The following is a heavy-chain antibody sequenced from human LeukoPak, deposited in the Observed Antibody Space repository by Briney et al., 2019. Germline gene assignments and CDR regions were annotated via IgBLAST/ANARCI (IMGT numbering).Heavy chain of an antibody. D-gene: IGHD5-12*01. J-gene: IGHJ5*02. CDR2: KSYSRRS. V-gene: IGHV4-59*13. CDR3: ARGGRGYDLYWFDP. Sequence: SDPLSLPCTVSGGSISSYYWRWLPQPPGKALECIGHKSYSRRSNYNPSLKRRVTISVDTSKNQFSLKLSSVTAADTGVYHCARGGRGYDLYWFDPWGQGTLVTVSS. CDR1: GGSISSYY.